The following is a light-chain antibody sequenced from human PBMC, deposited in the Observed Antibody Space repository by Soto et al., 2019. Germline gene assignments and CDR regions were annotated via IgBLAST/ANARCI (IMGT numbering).Light chain of an antibody. V-gene: IGLV2-8*01. Sequence: ALTQPPSASGSPGQSVTISCTGTSSDVGGYNYVSWYQQHPGKAPKLMIYEVSKRPSGVPDRFSGSKSGNTASLTVSGLQAEDEADYYCSSYAGSNNLGVFGTGTKGTVL. CDR1: SSDVGGYNY. CDR3: SSYAGSNNLGV. J-gene: IGLJ1*01. CDR2: EVS.